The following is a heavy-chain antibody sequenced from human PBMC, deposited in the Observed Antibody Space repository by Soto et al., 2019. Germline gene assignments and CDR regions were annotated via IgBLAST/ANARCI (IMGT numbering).Heavy chain of an antibody. CDR3: AKYCSGGSCPDAFDI. D-gene: IGHD2-15*01. Sequence: QGLEWMGWMNPNSGNTGYAQKFQGRVTMTRNTSISTAYMELSSLRSEDTAVYYCAKYCSGGSCPDAFDIWGQGTMVTVSS. CDR2: MNPNSGNT. J-gene: IGHJ3*02. V-gene: IGHV1-8*01.